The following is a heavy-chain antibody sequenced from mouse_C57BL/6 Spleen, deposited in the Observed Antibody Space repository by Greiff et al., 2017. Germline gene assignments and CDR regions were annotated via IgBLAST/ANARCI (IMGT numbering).Heavy chain of an antibody. D-gene: IGHD2-3*01. CDR3: ARHDGDGYYFDY. Sequence: LVKPGASVKLSCTASGYTFTEYTIHWVKQRSGQGLEWIGWFYPGSGSIKYNEKFKDTATLTADKSSSTVYMELSRLTSEDSAVYFCARHDGDGYYFDYWGQGTTLTVSS. V-gene: IGHV1-62-2*01. CDR2: FYPGSGSI. J-gene: IGHJ2*01. CDR1: GYTFTEYT.